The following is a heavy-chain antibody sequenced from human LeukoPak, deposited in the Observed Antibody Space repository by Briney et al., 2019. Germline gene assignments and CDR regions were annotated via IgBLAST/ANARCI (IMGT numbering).Heavy chain of an antibody. CDR1: GFTFSSYS. Sequence: KPGGSLRLSCAASGFTFSSYSMNWVRQAPGKGLEWVSSISSSSSYIYYADSVKGRFTISRDNAKNSLYLQMNSLRAEDTAVYYCARHWGNVYYFDCWGQGTLVTVSS. D-gene: IGHD7-27*01. CDR3: ARHWGNVYYFDC. CDR2: ISSSSSYI. J-gene: IGHJ4*02. V-gene: IGHV3-21*01.